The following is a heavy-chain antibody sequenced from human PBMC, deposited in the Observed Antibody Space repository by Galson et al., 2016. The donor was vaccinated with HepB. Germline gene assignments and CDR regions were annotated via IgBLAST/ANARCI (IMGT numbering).Heavy chain of an antibody. CDR1: GGSSSYYK. J-gene: IGHJ5*02. CDR2: INDSGTT. CDR3: ARYKGVGDWFDP. V-gene: IGHV4-34*01. D-gene: IGHD1-1*01. Sequence: SETLSLTCAVYGGSSSYYKWSWIRQAPGKGLEWIGEINDSGTTNYNPSLESRVTISVDTTKNQFSLKLSSVTAADTAVYYCARYKGVGDWFDPWGQGTPATVSS.